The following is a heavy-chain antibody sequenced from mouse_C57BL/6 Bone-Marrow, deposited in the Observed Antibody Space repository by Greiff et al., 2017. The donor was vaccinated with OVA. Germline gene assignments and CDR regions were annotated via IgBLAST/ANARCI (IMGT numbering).Heavy chain of an antibody. CDR3: ARTADFDY. CDR1: GYTFTSYW. D-gene: IGHD1-2*01. J-gene: IGHJ2*01. V-gene: IGHV1-7*01. Sequence: QVQLQQSGAELAKPGASVKLSCKASGYTFTSYWMHWVKQRPGQGLEWIGYINPSSGYTKYNQKFKDKATFTADKSSSTAYMQLSSLTYEDSAVYYCARTADFDYWGQGTTLTVSS. CDR2: INPSSGYT.